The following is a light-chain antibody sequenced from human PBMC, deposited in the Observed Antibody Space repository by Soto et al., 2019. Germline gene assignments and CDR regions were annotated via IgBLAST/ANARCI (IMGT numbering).Light chain of an antibody. CDR1: QSVSSN. J-gene: IGKJ1*01. V-gene: IGKV3-15*01. CDR2: GAS. CDR3: QKYNSAPWT. Sequence: EIVMTQSPATLSVSPGERATLSCRASQSVSSNLAWYQQKPGQAPRLLIYGASTRATSIPARFSGSGSGTEFILTISSLQPEDVATYYCQKYNSAPWTFGQGTKVDNK.